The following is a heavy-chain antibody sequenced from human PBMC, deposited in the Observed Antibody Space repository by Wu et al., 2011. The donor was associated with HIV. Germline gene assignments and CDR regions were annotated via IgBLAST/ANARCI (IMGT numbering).Heavy chain of an antibody. CDR3: TRSGEAAAYYYYNMNV. J-gene: IGHJ6*03. D-gene: IGHD2-2*01. CDR2: MNPNTGNA. Sequence: QVQLVQSGTEVKTPGASVKVSCKASGYTFTNYDINWVRQATGQGLEWMGWMNPNTGNAGYSQKFQGRVTMTRNTSTTTVHMELRSLRSEDTAVYFCTRSGEAAAYYYYNMNVWGKGTTVTISS. V-gene: IGHV1-8*02. CDR1: GYTFTNYD.